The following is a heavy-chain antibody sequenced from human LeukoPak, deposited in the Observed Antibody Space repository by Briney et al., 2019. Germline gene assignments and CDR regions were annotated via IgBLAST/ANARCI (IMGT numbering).Heavy chain of an antibody. V-gene: IGHV4-61*01. CDR2: IYYSGST. CDR3: ASGAAAACFDY. Sequence: PSETLSLTCTVSGGSVSSGSYYWSWIRQPPGKGLEWIGYIYYSGSTNYNPSLKSRVTISVDTSKNQFSLKLSSVTAADTAVYYCASGAAAACFDYWGQGTLVTVSS. D-gene: IGHD6-13*01. J-gene: IGHJ4*02. CDR1: GGSVSSGSYY.